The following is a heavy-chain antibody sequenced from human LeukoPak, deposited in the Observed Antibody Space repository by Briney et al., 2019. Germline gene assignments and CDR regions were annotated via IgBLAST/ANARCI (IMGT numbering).Heavy chain of an antibody. J-gene: IGHJ4*02. CDR2: TKQDGSEK. CDR1: GFTFGSYR. V-gene: IGHV3-7*01. CDR3: ARRGLGNYFDY. Sequence: GGSLRLSCAASGFTFGSYRMSWVRQAPGKGLEWVANTKQDGSEKYYVDSVKGRFTISRDNAKSSLFLQMNSLRAKDTAVYYCARRGLGNYFDYWGQGTLVTVSS. D-gene: IGHD3-16*01.